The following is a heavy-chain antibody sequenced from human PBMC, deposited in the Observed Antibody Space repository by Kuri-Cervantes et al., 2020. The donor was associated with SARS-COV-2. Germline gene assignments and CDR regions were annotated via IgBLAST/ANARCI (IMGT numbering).Heavy chain of an antibody. CDR1: GYTFSRYG. Sequence: ASVKVSCKASGYTFSRYGINWVRQAPGRGLEWMGWINAGNGNTKYSQKFQGRVTITRDTSASTAYMELSSLRSEDTAVYYCARAADYYDSSGYYDYWGQGNLVNGSS. V-gene: IGHV1-3*01. J-gene: IGHJ4*02. CDR3: ARAADYYDSSGYYDY. CDR2: INAGNGNT. D-gene: IGHD3-22*01.